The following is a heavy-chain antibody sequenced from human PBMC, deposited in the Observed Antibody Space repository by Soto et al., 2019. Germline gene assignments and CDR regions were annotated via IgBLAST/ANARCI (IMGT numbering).Heavy chain of an antibody. CDR2: INHSGST. CDR3: ARGGTKYCSSTSCYPRGGYYYYGMDV. CDR1: GGSFSGYY. Sequence: QVQLQQWGAGLLKPSETLSLTCAVYGGSFSGYYWSWIRQPPGKGLEWIGEINHSGSTNYNPSLKRLVTVSVDTSKNQFSLKLSSVTAADTAVYYCARGGTKYCSSTSCYPRGGYYYYGMDVWGQGTTVTVSS. J-gene: IGHJ6*02. D-gene: IGHD2-2*01. V-gene: IGHV4-34*01.